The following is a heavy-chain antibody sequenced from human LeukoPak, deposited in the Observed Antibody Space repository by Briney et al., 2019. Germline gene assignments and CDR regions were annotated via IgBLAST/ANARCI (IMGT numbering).Heavy chain of an antibody. CDR1: GFTISSYG. D-gene: IGHD3-10*01. V-gene: IGHV3-30*18. CDR2: ISYDGSNK. CDR3: AKSSLRGHSLWYFDL. J-gene: IGHJ2*01. Sequence: PGGSLRLSCAASGFTISSYGMHWVRPAPGKGLEWEAVISYDGSNKYDADSVKGRFTISRDNSKNTLYLQMNKLRVEDTAVYYCAKSSLRGHSLWYFDLWGRGTPVTVSS.